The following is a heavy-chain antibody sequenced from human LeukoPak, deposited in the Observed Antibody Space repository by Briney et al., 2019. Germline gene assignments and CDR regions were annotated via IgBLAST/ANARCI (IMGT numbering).Heavy chain of an antibody. V-gene: IGHV3-7*01. J-gene: IGHJ6*03. D-gene: IGHD3-10*01. CDR2: IKQDGTEK. CDR3: ARARYGSGSFYYYYYMDV. CDR1: GFTFTTYW. Sequence: GGSLRLSCAASGFTFTTYWMSWVRQAPGKGLEWVANIKQDGTEKYYVDSVKGRFTISRDNAKNSMYLQMNSLRVEDTAVYYCARARYGSGSFYYYYYMDVWGKGTTVTISS.